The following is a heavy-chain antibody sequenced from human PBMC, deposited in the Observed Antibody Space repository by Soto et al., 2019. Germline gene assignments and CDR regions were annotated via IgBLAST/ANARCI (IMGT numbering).Heavy chain of an antibody. V-gene: IGHV3-30*18. Sequence: QVQLVESGGGVVQPGKSLRLSCVASGFSFRSYAMHWVRQAPGQGLEWVAFTSYDGSKKDYAASGKGRFTFSRGNFENTHYLEKNSLRPKDTAVYYCAKEGQALCSGGSCFSGWFDAWGHGTQVTVSS. D-gene: IGHD2-15*01. CDR1: GFSFRSYA. CDR2: TSYDGSKK. CDR3: AKEGQALCSGGSCFSGWFDA. J-gene: IGHJ5*01.